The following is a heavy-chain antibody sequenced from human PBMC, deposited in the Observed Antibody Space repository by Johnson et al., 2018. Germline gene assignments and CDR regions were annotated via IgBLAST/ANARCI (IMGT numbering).Heavy chain of an antibody. CDR2: ISSNGGST. D-gene: IGHD3-3*01. J-gene: IGHJ3*02. CDR3: ARSALDDAFDI. V-gene: IGHV3-64*01. Sequence: VQLVQSGGGLVQHGGSLRLSCAASGFTFSSYAMHWVRQAPGKGLEYVSAISSNGGSTYYANSVKGRFTISRDNSKNTLYLQMGSLRAEDMAVYYCARSALDDAFDIWGQGTMVTVSS. CDR1: GFTFSSYA.